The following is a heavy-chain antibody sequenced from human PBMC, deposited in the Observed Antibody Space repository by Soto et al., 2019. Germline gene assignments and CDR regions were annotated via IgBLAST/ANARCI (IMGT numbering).Heavy chain of an antibody. Sequence: QVQLQESGPGLVKPSETLSLTCTVSGGSISSYYWSWIRQPPGKGLECIGYIYYSGSTNSNPSLNIRVTISAATSKDQCSLKLSSVTAADTAVYYCARLYGGTFDYWGQGTLVTVSS. J-gene: IGHJ4*02. D-gene: IGHD2-15*01. CDR1: GGSISSYY. CDR2: IYYSGST. CDR3: ARLYGGTFDY. V-gene: IGHV4-59*08.